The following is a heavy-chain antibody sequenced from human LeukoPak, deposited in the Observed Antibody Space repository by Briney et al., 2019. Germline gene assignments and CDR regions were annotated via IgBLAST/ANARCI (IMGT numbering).Heavy chain of an antibody. CDR2: IYYSGST. D-gene: IGHD3-22*01. V-gene: IGHV4-31*11. Sequence: KSSETLSLTCAVSGGSISSGGYYWSWIRQHPGKGLEWIGYIYYSGSTYYNPSLKSRVTISVDTSKNQFSLKLSSVTAADTAVYYCARGSTYYYDSSGYGGPRAAFDIWGQGTMVTVSS. J-gene: IGHJ3*02. CDR3: ARGSTYYYDSSGYGGPRAAFDI. CDR1: GGSISSGGYY.